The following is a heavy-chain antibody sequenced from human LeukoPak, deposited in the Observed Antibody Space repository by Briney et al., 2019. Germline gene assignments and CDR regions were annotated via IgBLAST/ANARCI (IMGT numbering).Heavy chain of an antibody. V-gene: IGHV3-48*04. Sequence: GGSLRLSCAASGFTFSSYSMNWVRQAPGKGLEWVSYISSSSSTIYYADSVKGRFTISRDNAKNSLYLQMNSLRAEDTAVYYCASPPHLYGSGSYYTEDAFDIWGQGTMVTVSS. CDR1: GFTFSSYS. CDR2: ISSSSSTI. J-gene: IGHJ3*02. D-gene: IGHD3-10*01. CDR3: ASPPHLYGSGSYYTEDAFDI.